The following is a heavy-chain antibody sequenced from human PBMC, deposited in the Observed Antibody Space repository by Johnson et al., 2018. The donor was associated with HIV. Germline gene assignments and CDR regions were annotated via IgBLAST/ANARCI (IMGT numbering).Heavy chain of an antibody. V-gene: IGHV3-11*04. CDR1: GFTFSDYY. Sequence: QVHLVESGGGLVKPGGSLRLSCAASGFTFSDYYMSWIRQAPGKGLEWVSYIKYYADSVKGRFTISRDNSDNFLYLYMNRLRTDDTAVYYCVRGWHTSGRCDVFDIWGQGTTVIVSS. J-gene: IGHJ3*02. CDR2: IK. CDR3: VRGWHTSGRCDVFDI. D-gene: IGHD6-19*01.